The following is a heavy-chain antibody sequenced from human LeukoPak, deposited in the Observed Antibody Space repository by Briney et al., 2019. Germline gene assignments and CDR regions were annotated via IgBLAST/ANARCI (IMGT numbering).Heavy chain of an antibody. CDR1: GGSISSYSYY. Sequence: PSETQSLTCTVSGGSISSYSYYWGWIRQPPGKGLEWIGSIYYSGSPYNNPSLKSRVTMSVDTSKNQFSLVLNSVTAADTAVYYCARTGYCSSASCSVVKQWLVRVYFDYWGQGTLVTVSS. CDR3: ARTGYCSSASCSVVKQWLVRVYFDY. D-gene: IGHD2-2*01. J-gene: IGHJ4*02. V-gene: IGHV4-39*01. CDR2: IYYSGSP.